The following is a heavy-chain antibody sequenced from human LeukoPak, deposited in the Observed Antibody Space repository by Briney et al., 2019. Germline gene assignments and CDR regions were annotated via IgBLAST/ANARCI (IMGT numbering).Heavy chain of an antibody. CDR1: GFTISSYA. J-gene: IGHJ4*02. Sequence: GGPLRLSCAASGFTISSYAMSWVRLAPGKGLEWVSGISGSGGSTHYADPVKGRFTISRDNSKNTLYLQMNSLRGEDTAEYYCAKDLPSNMAVASYYFDYWGQGTLVTVSS. CDR3: AKDLPSNMAVASYYFDY. D-gene: IGHD6-19*01. CDR2: ISGSGGST. V-gene: IGHV3-23*01.